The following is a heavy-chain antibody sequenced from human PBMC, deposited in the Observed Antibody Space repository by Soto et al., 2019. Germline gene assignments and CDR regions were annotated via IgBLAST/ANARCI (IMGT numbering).Heavy chain of an antibody. D-gene: IGHD3-22*01. J-gene: IGHJ6*02. CDR3: GRDRDDSSGYYQAFYYGMDV. Sequence: PSETLSLTCAVSGYSISSGYYWGWIRQPPGKGLEWIGSIYHSGSTYYNPSLKSRVTISVDTSKNQFSLKLSSVTAADTAVYYWGRDRDDSSGYYQAFYYGMDVCGQGTTVTVSS. V-gene: IGHV4-38-2*02. CDR2: IYHSGST. CDR1: GYSISSGYY.